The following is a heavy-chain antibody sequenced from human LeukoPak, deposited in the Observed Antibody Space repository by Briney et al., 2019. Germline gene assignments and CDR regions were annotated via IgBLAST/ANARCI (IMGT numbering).Heavy chain of an antibody. V-gene: IGHV3-33*01. CDR1: GFTFSSYG. J-gene: IGHJ4*02. Sequence: PGGSLRLSCAASGFTFSSYGIHWVRQAPGKGLEWVAVIWYDGSNKYYADSVKGRFTISRDNSKNTLYLRMNSLRAEDTAVYYCARDDYGDYGLFDYWGQGTLVTVSS. CDR3: ARDDYGDYGLFDY. CDR2: IWYDGSNK. D-gene: IGHD4-17*01.